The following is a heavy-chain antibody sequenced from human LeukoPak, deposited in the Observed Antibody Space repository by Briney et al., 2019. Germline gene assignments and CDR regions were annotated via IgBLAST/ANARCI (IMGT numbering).Heavy chain of an antibody. J-gene: IGHJ3*02. CDR2: ISGSGGST. CDR1: GFTFSSYA. CDR3: ARVGGITGPYEALDI. D-gene: IGHD3-16*01. V-gene: IGHV3-23*01. Sequence: GGSLRLSCAASGFTFSSYAMSWVRQAPGKGLEWVSAISGSGGSTYYADSGKGRFTISRDNSKNTLYLQMNSLRVEDTAVYHCARVGGITGPYEALDIWGPGTMVTVSS.